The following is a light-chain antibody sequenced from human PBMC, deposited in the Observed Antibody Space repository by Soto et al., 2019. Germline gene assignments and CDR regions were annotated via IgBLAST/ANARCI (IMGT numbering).Light chain of an antibody. CDR3: SSYTSSSTSYV. CDR1: SGDVGGYNY. J-gene: IGLJ1*01. CDR2: EVS. V-gene: IGLV2-14*01. Sequence: QYALTQPASVSGSPGQSITISCTGTSGDVGGYNYVSWYQQRPGKAPKLMIYEVSNRPSGVSNRFSGSKSGNTASLTISGLQAEDEADYYGSSYTSSSTSYVFGTGTKLTVL.